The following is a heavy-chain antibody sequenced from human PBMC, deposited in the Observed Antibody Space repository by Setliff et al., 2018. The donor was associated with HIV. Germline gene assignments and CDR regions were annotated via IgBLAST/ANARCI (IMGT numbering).Heavy chain of an antibody. CDR1: GGSISSSN. D-gene: IGHD5-18*01. CDR2: ISSSGTTI. CDR3: AFRIQLWY. J-gene: IGHJ4*02. V-gene: IGHV3-48*01. Sequence: ETLSLTCAVSGGSISSSNWWSWVRQPPGKGLEWISYISSSGTTIYYADSVKGRLTISRDNAKNSLYLQMNSLRAEDTAVYYCAFRIQLWYWGQGIQVTVSS.